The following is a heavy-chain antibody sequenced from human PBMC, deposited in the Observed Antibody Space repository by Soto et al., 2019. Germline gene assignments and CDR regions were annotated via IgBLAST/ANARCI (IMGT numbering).Heavy chain of an antibody. CDR1: GGTFRSYA. Sequence: QVQLVQSGAEVKKPGSSVKVSCKASGGTFRSYAISWARQAPGQGLEWMGGIIPIFGTANYAQKFQGRVTITADESTSTAYMELSSLRSEDTAVYYCARDPGQLERRGEFDYWGQGTLVTVSS. CDR3: ARDPGQLERRGEFDY. CDR2: IIPIFGTA. J-gene: IGHJ4*02. V-gene: IGHV1-69*12. D-gene: IGHD1-1*01.